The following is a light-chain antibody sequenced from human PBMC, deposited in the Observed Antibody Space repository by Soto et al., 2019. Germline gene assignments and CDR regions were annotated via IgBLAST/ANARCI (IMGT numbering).Light chain of an antibody. CDR1: SSDVGRYNY. CDR2: DVS. CDR3: SSFTSITTFV. J-gene: IGLJ1*01. V-gene: IGLV2-14*03. Sequence: QSALAQPASVSGSRGQSITISCTGTSSDVGRYNYVSWFQQHPGKVPKLIIYDVSNRPSGVSDRFSGSKSGNTASLTISGLHPEDEADYYRSSFTSITTFVFGTGTKVTVL.